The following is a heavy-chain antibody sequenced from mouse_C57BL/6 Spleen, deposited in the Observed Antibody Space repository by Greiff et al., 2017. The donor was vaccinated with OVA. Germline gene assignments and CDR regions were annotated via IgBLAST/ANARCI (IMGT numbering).Heavy chain of an antibody. CDR2: LYPGSGSI. CDR3: ARHEERDYEDYAMDD. Sequence: QVQLQQSGAELVKPGASVKLSCKASGYTFTEYTIHWVKQRPGQGLEWIGWLYPGSGSIKYNEKFKDKATLTADKSSSTVYMELSSLTSEDSAVYFCARHEERDYEDYAMDDWGQGTTVTVSS. J-gene: IGHJ4*01. V-gene: IGHV1-62-2*01. CDR1: GYTFTEYT. D-gene: IGHD2-4*01.